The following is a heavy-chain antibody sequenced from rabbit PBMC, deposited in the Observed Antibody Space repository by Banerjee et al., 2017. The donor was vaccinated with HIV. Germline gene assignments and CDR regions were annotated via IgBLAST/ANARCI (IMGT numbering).Heavy chain of an antibody. Sequence: QEQLVESGGGLVQPEGSLTLTCTASGFSFSSSYWVCWVRQAPGKGLEWIGCIYTGSSSTYDASWAEGRITISKTSSTTVTLQMTSLTAADTATYFCARDGGSSSEYYMGYFYLRGPGTLVTV. J-gene: IGHJ4*01. V-gene: IGHV1S45*01. D-gene: IGHD1-1*01. CDR1: GFSFSSSYW. CDR3: ARDGGSSSEYYMGYFYL. CDR2: IYTGSSST.